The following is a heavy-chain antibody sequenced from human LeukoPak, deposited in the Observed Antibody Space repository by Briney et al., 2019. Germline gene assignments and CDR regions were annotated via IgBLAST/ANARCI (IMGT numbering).Heavy chain of an antibody. Sequence: GGSLRLSCAASGFTFSAYWMSWVRQAPGKGLEWVANIKQDGSEKFYVDFVKGRFTISRDNAKNSLYLQMNSLRAEDTAVYYCARDRGAYSSSYLDYWGQGTLVTVSS. D-gene: IGHD6-6*01. J-gene: IGHJ4*02. CDR3: ARDRGAYSSSYLDY. V-gene: IGHV3-7*01. CDR2: IKQDGSEK. CDR1: GFTFSAYW.